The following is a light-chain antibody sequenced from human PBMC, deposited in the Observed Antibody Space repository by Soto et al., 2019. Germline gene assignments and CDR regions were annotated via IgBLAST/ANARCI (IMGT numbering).Light chain of an antibody. CDR2: GSS. Sequence: PGERVTLSFRASQSVLSSYLTWYQHNPGQAPKLLIYGSSTRSTSIPARFSSRGSGTDFTLTISSLHAEDFVDYYCQQDYNLLTFGGGTKVEIK. V-gene: IGKV3D-7*01. CDR3: QQDYNLLT. J-gene: IGKJ4*01. CDR1: QSVLSSY.